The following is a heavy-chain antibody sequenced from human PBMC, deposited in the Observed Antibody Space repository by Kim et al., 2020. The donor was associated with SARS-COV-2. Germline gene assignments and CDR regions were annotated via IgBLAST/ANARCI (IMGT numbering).Heavy chain of an antibody. Sequence: GGSLRLSCAASGFTFTSYTLNWVRQAPGKGLEWVSSIGPASDFIYVADSVKGRFTISRDNAKNSLYLQMNTLRAEDTALYYCARVRGRLERQASLDYWGQGTLVTVSS. J-gene: IGHJ4*02. V-gene: IGHV3-21*01. CDR2: IGPASDFI. CDR1: GFTFTSYT. CDR3: ARVRGRLERQASLDY. D-gene: IGHD1-1*01.